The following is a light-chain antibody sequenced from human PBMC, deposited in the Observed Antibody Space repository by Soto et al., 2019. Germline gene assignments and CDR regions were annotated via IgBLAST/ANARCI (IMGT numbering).Light chain of an antibody. CDR3: QQYDIYPRA. CDR2: KAS. J-gene: IGKJ1*01. Sequence: DIQMTRSPSTLSASVGDRVTITCRASQSISTWLAWYQQKPGKAPHLLIYKASSLETGLPSRFSGSGSGTEFTLTISSLQPDDFATYYCQQYDIYPRAFGQGTKVEIK. CDR1: QSISTW. V-gene: IGKV1-5*03.